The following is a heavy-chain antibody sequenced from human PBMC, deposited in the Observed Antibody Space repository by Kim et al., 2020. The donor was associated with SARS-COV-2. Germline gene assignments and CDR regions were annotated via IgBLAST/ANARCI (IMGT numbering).Heavy chain of an antibody. CDR1: GGSISSGGYY. V-gene: IGHV4-31*03. CDR3: ASETKYYYDSSGYYGSGFDY. Sequence: SETLSLTCTVSGGSISSGGYYWSWIRQHPGKGLEWIGYIYYSGSTYYNPSLKSRVTISVDTSKNQFSLKLSSVTAADTAVYYCASETKYYYDSSGYYGSGFDYWGQGTLVTVSP. D-gene: IGHD3-22*01. CDR2: IYYSGST. J-gene: IGHJ4*02.